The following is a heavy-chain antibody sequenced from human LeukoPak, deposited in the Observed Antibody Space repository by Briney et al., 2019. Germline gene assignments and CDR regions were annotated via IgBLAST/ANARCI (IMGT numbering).Heavy chain of an antibody. Sequence: GASVTVSCKASGDTFISYAISWVRQAPGQGLEWVGSIIPFLGTTNYAQMFQGRVTLTADKVTSTAYMELSGLSSEDTAVYYCAGLRTRPNYYYYGKDVWGQGTTVTASS. CDR3: AGLRTRPNYYYYGKDV. CDR2: IIPFLGTT. CDR1: GDTFISYA. V-gene: IGHV1-69*04. J-gene: IGHJ6*02.